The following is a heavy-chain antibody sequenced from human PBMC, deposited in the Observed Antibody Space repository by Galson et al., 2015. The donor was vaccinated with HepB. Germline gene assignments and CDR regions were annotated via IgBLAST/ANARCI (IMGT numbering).Heavy chain of an antibody. Sequence: SLRLSCAASGFTFRNYWMAWVRQVPGKGLAWLANIKQDGSDKYYVDSVKGRVTISRDNAKNSLYLQVDSLRAEDTAIYYCAKYGGGAYIDYWGQGTLVTVSS. CDR1: GFTFRNYW. J-gene: IGHJ4*02. D-gene: IGHD2-21*01. CDR3: AKYGGGAYIDY. CDR2: IKQDGSDK. V-gene: IGHV3-7*01.